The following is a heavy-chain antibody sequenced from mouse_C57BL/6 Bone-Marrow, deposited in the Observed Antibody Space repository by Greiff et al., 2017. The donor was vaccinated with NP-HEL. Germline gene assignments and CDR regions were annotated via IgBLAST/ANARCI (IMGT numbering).Heavy chain of an antibody. D-gene: IGHD3-2*02. J-gene: IGHJ3*01. Sequence: VQLQQSGAELVRPGASVKLSCTASGFNIKDDYMHWVKQRPEQGLEWIGWIDPENGDTEYASKFQGKATITAGTSSNTAYLQLSSLTSEDTAVYYCTTGSSGYAWFAYWGQGTLVTVSA. CDR1: GFNIKDDY. CDR3: TTGSSGYAWFAY. V-gene: IGHV14-4*01. CDR2: IDPENGDT.